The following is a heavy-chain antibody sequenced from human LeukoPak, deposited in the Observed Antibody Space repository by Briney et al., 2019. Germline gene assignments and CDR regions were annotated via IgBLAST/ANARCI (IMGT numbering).Heavy chain of an antibody. J-gene: IGHJ6*02. V-gene: IGHV4-34*01. CDR2: INHSGST. Sequence: SETLSLTCAVYGGSFSGYYWSWIRQPPGKGLEWIGEINHSGSTNYNPSLKSRVTISVDTSKNQFSLKLSSVTAADTAVYYCARGLGTAFYYYYYGMDVWGQGTTVTVSS. CDR1: GGSFSGYY. D-gene: IGHD3-10*01. CDR3: ARGLGTAFYYYYYGMDV.